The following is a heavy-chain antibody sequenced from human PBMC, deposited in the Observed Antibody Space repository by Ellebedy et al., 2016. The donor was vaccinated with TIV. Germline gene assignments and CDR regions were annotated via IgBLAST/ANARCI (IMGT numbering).Heavy chain of an antibody. CDR1: GFTFSTYS. CDR3: ARDKETGITVVVVDRFDS. D-gene: IGHD3-22*01. V-gene: IGHV3-48*02. Sequence: GESLKISCAASGFTFSTYSMSSVRQAQGTGLEWLSYISGSSRALRYAECVKGRFTISRDNAKNLLYMQMNSLRDEDTAVYYCARDKETGITVVVVDRFDSWGQGTQVSVSS. J-gene: IGHJ4*02. CDR2: ISGSSRAL.